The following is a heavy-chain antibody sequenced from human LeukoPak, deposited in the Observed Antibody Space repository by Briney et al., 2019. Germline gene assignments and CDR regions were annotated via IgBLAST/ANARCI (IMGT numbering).Heavy chain of an antibody. V-gene: IGHV3-48*01. CDR3: ATPIQLWTQRSDY. CDR1: GFTFSSYS. CDR2: ISSSSSTI. J-gene: IGHJ4*02. D-gene: IGHD5-18*01. Sequence: PGGSLRLSCAASGFTFSSYSMNWVRQAPGKGLEWVSYISSSSSTIYYADSVKGRFTISRDNSKNTLYLQMNSLRAEDTAVYYCATPIQLWTQRSDYWGQGTLVTVSS.